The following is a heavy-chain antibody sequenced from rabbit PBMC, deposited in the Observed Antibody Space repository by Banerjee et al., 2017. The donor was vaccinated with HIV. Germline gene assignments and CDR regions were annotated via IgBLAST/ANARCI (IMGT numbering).Heavy chain of an antibody. V-gene: IGHV1S40*01. CDR3: ARGVYAGYDYPYALKL. D-gene: IGHD6-1*01. CDR2: IYNGDGKT. J-gene: IGHJ3*01. Sequence: QSLEESGGDLVKPGASLTLTCTASGFSLSSYYMCWVRQAPGKGPEWIACIYNGDGKTYYASWAKGRFTISKTSSTTVTLQMTSLTAADTATYFCARGVYAGYDYPYALKLWGQGTLVTVS. CDR1: GFSLSSYY.